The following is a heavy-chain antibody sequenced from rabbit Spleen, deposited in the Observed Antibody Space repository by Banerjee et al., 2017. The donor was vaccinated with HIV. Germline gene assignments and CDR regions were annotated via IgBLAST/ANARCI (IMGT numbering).Heavy chain of an antibody. V-gene: IGHV1S45*01. J-gene: IGHJ6*01. CDR3: ARAPTGSSFSSYGMDL. D-gene: IGHD8-1*01. CDR2: IYAGSSGST. CDR1: GFSFSSSYW. Sequence: EESGGGLVKPEGSLTLTCKASGFSFSSSYWICWVRQAPGKGLEWIACIYAGSSGSTYYASWAKGRFTISKTSSTTVTLQVTSLTAADTATYFCARAPTGSSFSSYGMDLWGPGTLVTVS.